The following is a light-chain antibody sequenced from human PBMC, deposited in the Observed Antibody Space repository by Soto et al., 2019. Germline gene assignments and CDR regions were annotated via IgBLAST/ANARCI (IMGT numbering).Light chain of an antibody. CDR3: CSYAGSYIHVV. V-gene: IGLV2-11*01. CDR2: DVS. Sequence: QSALTQPRSVSGSPGQSVTISCTGTSSDVGGYNYVSWYQQHPGKAPKLMIYDVSKRPSGVPDRFSGSKSGNTASLTISGLQAEDEADYSCCSYAGSYIHVVFGGGTKLTVL. CDR1: SSDVGGYNY. J-gene: IGLJ2*01.